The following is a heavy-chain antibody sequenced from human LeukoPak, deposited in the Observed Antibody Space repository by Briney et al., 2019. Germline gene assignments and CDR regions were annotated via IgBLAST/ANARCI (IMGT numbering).Heavy chain of an antibody. D-gene: IGHD2-2*01. CDR3: ARDHVSRYCSSTSCQQTLYYFDY. Sequence: GGSLRLSCAASGFTFSSYSMNWVRQAPGKGLEWVSSISSSSSYIYYADSVKGRFTISRDNAKNSLYLQMNSLRAEDTAVYYCARDHVSRYCSSTSCQQTLYYFDYWGQGTLVTVSS. V-gene: IGHV3-21*01. CDR1: GFTFSSYS. J-gene: IGHJ4*02. CDR2: ISSSSSYI.